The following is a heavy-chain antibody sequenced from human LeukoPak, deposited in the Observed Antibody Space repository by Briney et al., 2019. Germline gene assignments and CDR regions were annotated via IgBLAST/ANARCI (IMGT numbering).Heavy chain of an antibody. D-gene: IGHD2-15*01. Sequence: SETLSLTCTVSGYSISSGYYWAWIRQPPGKGLEWFGNIYYSGSTYYNPSLKSRVTISVDTSKNQFSLKLSSVTAADTAVYYCAGIPPPFRCSAGSCYSNAFDIWGQGTMVTVSS. V-gene: IGHV4-38-2*02. CDR1: GYSISSGYY. CDR3: AGIPPPFRCSAGSCYSNAFDI. CDR2: IYYSGST. J-gene: IGHJ3*02.